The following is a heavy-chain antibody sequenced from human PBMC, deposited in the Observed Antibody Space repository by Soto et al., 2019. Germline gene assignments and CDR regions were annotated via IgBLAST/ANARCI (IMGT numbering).Heavy chain of an antibody. D-gene: IGHD1-7*01. Sequence: HPGGSLRLSCAASGFTFSSYGMHWVRQAPGKGLEWVAVISYDGSNKYYADSVKGRFTISRDNSKNTLYLQMNSLRAEDTAVYYCAKSGRYNWNYPPSVWGQGTTVTVS. CDR3: AKSGRYNWNYPPSV. V-gene: IGHV3-30*18. CDR2: ISYDGSNK. J-gene: IGHJ6*02. CDR1: GFTFSSYG.